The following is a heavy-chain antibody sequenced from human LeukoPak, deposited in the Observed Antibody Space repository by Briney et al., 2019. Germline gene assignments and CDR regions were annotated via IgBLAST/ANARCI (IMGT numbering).Heavy chain of an antibody. V-gene: IGHV3-7*01. CDR1: GFTFSSYW. CDR3: ARENGRGSGSGDAFDI. Sequence: GGSLRLSCAASGFTFSSYWMSWVRQAPGKGLEWVANIKPDGSEKYYVDSVKGRFTISRDNAKTSLYLQMNSLRADVTTVYYCARENGRGSGSGDAFDIWGQGTMVTVSS. J-gene: IGHJ3*02. CDR2: IKPDGSEK. D-gene: IGHD3-10*01.